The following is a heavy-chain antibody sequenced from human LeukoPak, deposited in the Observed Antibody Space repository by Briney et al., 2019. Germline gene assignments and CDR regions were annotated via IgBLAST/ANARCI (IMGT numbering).Heavy chain of an antibody. CDR3: AKGQIAAAGVYYFDY. CDR1: GFSFSSYA. J-gene: IGHJ4*02. CDR2: ISGSGVST. V-gene: IGHV3-23*01. D-gene: IGHD6-25*01. Sequence: RAGGSLRLSCAASGFSFSSYAMSWVRQAPGKGLEWVSAISGSGVSTYYADSVKGRFTISRDNSKNTLYLQMNSLRAVDTAVYYCAKGQIAAAGVYYFDYWGQGALVTVSS.